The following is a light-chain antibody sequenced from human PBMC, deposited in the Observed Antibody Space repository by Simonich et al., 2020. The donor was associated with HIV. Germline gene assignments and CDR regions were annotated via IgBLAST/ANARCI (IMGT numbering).Light chain of an antibody. Sequence: EIVMTQSPATLSVSPGDRATLSCRASQSVGSNLVWYQQKPGQAPRLLIYGASTRATGIPARFSGSGSGTEFTLTISSMQSEDFAVYYCQQYNNWPPWTVGQGTKLEVK. V-gene: IGKV3-15*01. CDR3: QQYNNWPPWT. CDR1: QSVGSN. J-gene: IGKJ1*01. CDR2: GAS.